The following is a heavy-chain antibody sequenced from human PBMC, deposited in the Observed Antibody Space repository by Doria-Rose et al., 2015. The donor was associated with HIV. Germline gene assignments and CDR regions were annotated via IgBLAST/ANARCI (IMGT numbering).Heavy chain of an antibody. CDR1: GVSLSSPGMG. Sequence: QITLKESGPVLVKPTETLTLTCTVSGVSLSSPGMGVSWIRQPPGKALEWLANILSDDEGSYKTSLKSRLTISRGTSKSQVVLTMTDVDPVDTATYYCARIKSSRWYHKYYFDFWGQGTLVIVSA. J-gene: IGHJ4*02. V-gene: IGHV2-26*01. D-gene: IGHD6-13*01. CDR3: ARIKSSRWYHKYYFDF. CDR2: ILSDDEG.